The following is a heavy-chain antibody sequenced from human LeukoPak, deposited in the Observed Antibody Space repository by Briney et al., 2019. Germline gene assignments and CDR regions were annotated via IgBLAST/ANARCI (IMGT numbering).Heavy chain of an antibody. J-gene: IGHJ3*02. V-gene: IGHV3-23*01. CDR2: ISGSGGST. Sequence: GGTLRLSCAASGFTFSSYGMSWVRQAPGKGLEWVSAISGSGGSTYYADSVKGRFTISRDNSKNTLYLQMNSLRAEDAAVYYCAKGSPAARNAFDIWGQGTMVTVSS. CDR3: AKGSPAARNAFDI. D-gene: IGHD6-6*01. CDR1: GFTFSSYG.